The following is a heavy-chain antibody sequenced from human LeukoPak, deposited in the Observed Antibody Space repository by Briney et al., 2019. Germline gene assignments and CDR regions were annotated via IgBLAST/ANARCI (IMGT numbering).Heavy chain of an antibody. CDR3: ARVRGDYYFEY. J-gene: IGHJ4*02. D-gene: IGHD2-21*01. Sequence: GGSLRLSCAASGFIFSSYWMTWVRQAPGKGLEWVANIMQSGSEKDYVDSVKGRFTISRDNANNSLYLQMNSLRAEDTAVYNCARVRGDYYFEYWGQGNLVTVSS. CDR2: IMQSGSEK. CDR1: GFIFSSYW. V-gene: IGHV3-7*05.